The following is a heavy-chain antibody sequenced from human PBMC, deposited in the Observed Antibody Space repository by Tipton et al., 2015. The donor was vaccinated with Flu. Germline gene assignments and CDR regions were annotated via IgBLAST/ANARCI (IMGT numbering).Heavy chain of an antibody. J-gene: IGHJ4*02. CDR3: ARGRGYCYDFDY. D-gene: IGHD3-22*01. CDR1: GGSISSSSYY. V-gene: IGHV4-39*01. Sequence: TLSLTCTVSGGSISSSSYYWGWIRQPPGKGLEWIGSIYYSGSTYYNPSLKSRVTISVDTSKNQFSLKLSSVTAADTAVYYCARGRGYCYDFDYWGQGTLVTVSS. CDR2: IYYSGST.